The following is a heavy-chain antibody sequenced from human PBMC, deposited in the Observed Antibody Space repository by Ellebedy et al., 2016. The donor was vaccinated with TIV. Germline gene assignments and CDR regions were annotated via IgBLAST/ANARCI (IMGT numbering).Heavy chain of an antibody. Sequence: MPSETLSLTCAVSGGSISSSNWWSWVRQPPGKGLEWIGEIYHSGSTNYNPSLKSRVTISGDTSKNQFSLKLSSVTAADTAVYYCARDVGRGSYFDYWGQGTLVTVSS. D-gene: IGHD1-26*01. CDR1: GGSISSSNW. V-gene: IGHV4-4*02. CDR2: IYHSGST. CDR3: ARDVGRGSYFDY. J-gene: IGHJ4*02.